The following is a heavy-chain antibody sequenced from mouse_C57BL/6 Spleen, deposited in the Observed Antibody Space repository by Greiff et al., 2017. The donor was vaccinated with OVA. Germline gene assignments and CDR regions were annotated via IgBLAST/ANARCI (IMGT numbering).Heavy chain of an antibody. CDR2: ISDGGSYT. D-gene: IGHD2-3*01. V-gene: IGHV5-4*03. CDR1: GFTFSSYA. J-gene: IGHJ4*01. Sequence: EVKLMESGGGLVKPGGSLKLSCAASGFTFSSYAMSWVRQTPEKRLEWVATISDGGSYTYYPDNVKGRFTISRDNAKNNLYLQMSHLKSEDTAMNESASDGYDAMDYWGQGTSVTVSS. CDR3: ASDGYDAMDY.